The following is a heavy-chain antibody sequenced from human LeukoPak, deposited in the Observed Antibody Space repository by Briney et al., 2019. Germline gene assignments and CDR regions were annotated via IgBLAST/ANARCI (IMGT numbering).Heavy chain of an antibody. V-gene: IGHV1-18*01. Sequence: ASVKVSCKASGYTFTSYGISWVRQAPGQGLEWMGWISAYNGNTNCAQKLQGRVTMTTDTSTSTAYMELRSLRSDDTAVYYCARKILGWNYGWFDPWGQGTLVTVSS. D-gene: IGHD1-7*01. CDR1: GYTFTSYG. CDR2: ISAYNGNT. CDR3: ARKILGWNYGWFDP. J-gene: IGHJ5*02.